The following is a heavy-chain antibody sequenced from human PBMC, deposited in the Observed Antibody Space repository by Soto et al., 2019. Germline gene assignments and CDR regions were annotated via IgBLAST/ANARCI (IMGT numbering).Heavy chain of an antibody. CDR1: VASLNSDY. D-gene: IGHD5-12*01. Sequence: SETLCLTCTVSVASLNSDYRSWIRQSPGKGLEWIGYIYHMGGTDYNPSLKSRVTISIDNSKNQFSLNLRSVTAADTAVYFCARFTYKSGFNWFDPWGQGTQVTVSS. CDR2: IYHMGGT. V-gene: IGHV4-59*03. CDR3: ARFTYKSGFNWFDP. J-gene: IGHJ5*02.